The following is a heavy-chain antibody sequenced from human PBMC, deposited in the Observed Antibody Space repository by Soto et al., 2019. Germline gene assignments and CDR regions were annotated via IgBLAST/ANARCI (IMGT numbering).Heavy chain of an antibody. CDR1: RFTFSTYE. D-gene: IGHD2-2*01. CDR3: VRYCSTTLCNGVATRTFDY. V-gene: IGHV3-48*03. J-gene: IGHJ4*02. CDR2: ISTSGSTV. Sequence: GGSLRLSCAASRFTFSTYEMNWVRQAPGKGLEWVSYISTSGSTVYYADSVKGRFTISRDNTRNSLYLQMNSLGDEDTALYYCVRYCSTTLCNGVATRTFDYWGQGTLVTVSS.